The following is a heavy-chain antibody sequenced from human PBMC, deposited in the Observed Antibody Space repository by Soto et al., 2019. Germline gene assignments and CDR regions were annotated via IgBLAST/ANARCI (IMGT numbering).Heavy chain of an antibody. CDR1: GYTFTSYG. Sequence: QVQLVQSGAEVKKPGASVKVSCKASGYTFTSYGISWVRQAPGQGLEWMGWISGYNGNTNYAQKLQGRVTMTTDTSTSTAYMEVRSLRSDDTAVYYCAREPALAYCGGDCYSFGYCGQGTPVTVSS. CDR3: AREPALAYCGGDCYSFGY. J-gene: IGHJ4*02. CDR2: ISGYNGNT. V-gene: IGHV1-18*04. D-gene: IGHD2-21*02.